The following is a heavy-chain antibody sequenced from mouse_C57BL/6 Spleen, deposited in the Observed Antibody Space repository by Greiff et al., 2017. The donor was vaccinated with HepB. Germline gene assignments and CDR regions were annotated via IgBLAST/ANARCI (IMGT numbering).Heavy chain of an antibody. V-gene: IGHV1-69*01. D-gene: IGHD2-2*01. CDR2: IDPSDSYT. CDR1: GYTFTSYW. CDR3: ARRATMVTTEDYAMDY. J-gene: IGHJ4*01. Sequence: QVQLKQPGAELVMPGASVKLSCKASGYTFTSYWMHWVKQRPGQGLEWIGEIDPSDSYTNYNQKFKGKSTLTVDKSSSTAYMQLSSLTSEDSAVYYCARRATMVTTEDYAMDYWGQGTSVTVSS.